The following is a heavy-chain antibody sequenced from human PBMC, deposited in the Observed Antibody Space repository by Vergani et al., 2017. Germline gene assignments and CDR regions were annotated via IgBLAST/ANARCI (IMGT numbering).Heavy chain of an antibody. D-gene: IGHD3-3*01. J-gene: IGHJ4*02. CDR2: ISSNGGST. CDR1: GFTFSSYG. Sequence: VQLVESGGGVVQPGGSLRLSCAASGFTFSSYGMHWVRQAPGKGLEYVSAISSNGGSTYYANSVKGRFTISRDNSKNTLYLQMGSLRAEDMAVYYCASNSDFGDLGFDYWGQGTLVTVSS. CDR3: ASNSDFGDLGFDY. V-gene: IGHV3-64*01.